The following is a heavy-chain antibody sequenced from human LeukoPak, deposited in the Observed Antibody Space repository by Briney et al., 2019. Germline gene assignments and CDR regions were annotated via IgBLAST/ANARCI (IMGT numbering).Heavy chain of an antibody. CDR2: ISHSGST. CDR1: GGSISSYY. J-gene: IGHJ5*02. Sequence: SETLSLTCTVSGGSISSYYWSWIRQPPGKGLEWIGYISHSGSTNYYPSLKSRVTISLDTSKNQFSLKLTSVTAADTAVYYCARQVPDYNDGSGSPIWFDPWGQGSMVTVSS. D-gene: IGHD3-22*01. CDR3: ARQVPDYNDGSGSPIWFDP. V-gene: IGHV4-59*08.